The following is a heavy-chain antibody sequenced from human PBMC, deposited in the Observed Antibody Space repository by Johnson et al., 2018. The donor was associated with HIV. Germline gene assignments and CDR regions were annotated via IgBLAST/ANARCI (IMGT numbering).Heavy chain of an antibody. CDR1: GFTVSDNY. J-gene: IGHJ3*02. V-gene: IGHV3-66*01. CDR2: IYSGDNT. CDR3: ARRAHDAFDI. Sequence: VQLVESGGGLVQPGGSLRVSCAASGFTVSDNYMSWVRRAPGKGLEWVSVIYSGDNTYSADSVKGRFTISRDNSKNTLFLQMGSLGAEDMAVYYCARRAHDAFDIWGQGTMVTVSS.